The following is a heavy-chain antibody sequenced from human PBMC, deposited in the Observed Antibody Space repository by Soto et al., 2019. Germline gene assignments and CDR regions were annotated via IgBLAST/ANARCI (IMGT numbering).Heavy chain of an antibody. Sequence: SETLSLTCTVSGGSIRSDHWSWTRQPPGKGLEWIGYIYYSGGTSYNPSLRSRVTMSVDTSKNQFSLKLSSVTAADTAIYYCMKFDSSGLWGQGTLVTAPQ. CDR2: IYYSGGT. CDR1: GGSIRSDH. V-gene: IGHV4-59*01. CDR3: MKFDSSGL. D-gene: IGHD3-22*01. J-gene: IGHJ4*02.